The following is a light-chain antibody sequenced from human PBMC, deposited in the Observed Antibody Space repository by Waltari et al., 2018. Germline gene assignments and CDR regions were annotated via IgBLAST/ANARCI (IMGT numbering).Light chain of an antibody. CDR1: SSNIGSNY. CDR2: NNN. Sequence: QSVLTQPPSASGAPGQSVTISCSGSSSNIGSNYVYWYQQLSGKAPKLLIYNNNQRPSGVPDRFSGSKSGTSASLAISGLQSKDEADYYCSAWDSSLSDPVFGGVTRLTVL. J-gene: IGLJ2*01. CDR3: SAWDSSLSDPV. V-gene: IGLV1-47*02.